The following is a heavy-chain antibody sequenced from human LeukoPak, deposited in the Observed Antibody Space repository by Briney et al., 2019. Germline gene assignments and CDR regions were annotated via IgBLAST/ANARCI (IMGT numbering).Heavy chain of an antibody. D-gene: IGHD2-15*01. CDR1: GFTFSSYA. Sequence: GGSLRLSCAVSGFTFSSYAMHWVRQAPGKGLEWVAVIPYDGTNKYYADSVKGRFALSRDNSKNTLYLQMNSLRAEDTAVYYCARAEYCSGGTCSTPFDYWGQGTLVTVSS. V-gene: IGHV3-30*09. CDR3: ARAEYCSGGTCSTPFDY. CDR2: IPYDGTNK. J-gene: IGHJ4*02.